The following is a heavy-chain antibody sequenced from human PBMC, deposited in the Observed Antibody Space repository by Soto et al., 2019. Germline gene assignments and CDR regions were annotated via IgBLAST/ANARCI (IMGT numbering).Heavy chain of an antibody. CDR3: ARGGEYTGFYGMDV. Sequence: KTSETLSLTCTVSGGSISSYYWNWIRQPAGKGLEWIGRLSTSGSANYNPSLKSRVTMSVDTSTTQLSLKLNSVTAADTAVYYCARGGEYTGFYGMDVWGQGTTVTVSS. J-gene: IGHJ6*02. CDR2: LSTSGSA. V-gene: IGHV4-4*07. CDR1: GGSISSYY. D-gene: IGHD5-12*01.